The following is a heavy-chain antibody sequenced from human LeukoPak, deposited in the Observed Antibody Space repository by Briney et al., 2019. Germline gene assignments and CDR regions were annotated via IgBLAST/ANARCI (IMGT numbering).Heavy chain of an antibody. CDR2: ISYDGSNK. CDR1: GFTFNSYA. CDR3: ARRAGDCSSTSCYSGGYYFDY. D-gene: IGHD2-2*01. V-gene: IGHV3-30-3*01. Sequence: GGSLRLSCAASGFTFNSYAMHWVRQAPGKGLEWVAVISYDGSNKYYADSVKGRFTISRDNSKNTLYLQMNSLRAEDTAVYYCARRAGDCSSTSCYSGGYYFDYWGQGTLVTVSS. J-gene: IGHJ4*02.